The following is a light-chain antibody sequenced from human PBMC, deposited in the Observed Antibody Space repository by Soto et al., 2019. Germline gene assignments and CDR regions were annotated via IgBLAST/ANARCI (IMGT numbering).Light chain of an antibody. CDR2: SAS. CDR1: QGFSTW. V-gene: IGKV1-12*01. J-gene: IGKJ4*01. CDR3: QQANRFPRT. Sequence: DIQMTQSPSSVSASVGDRVTITCRASQGFSTWLAWYRRKPGRAPELLIYSASSLHSGVPSRFSGSGSGTDFTLTISSLQPEDFATYYCQQANRFPRTFGGGTEVEIK.